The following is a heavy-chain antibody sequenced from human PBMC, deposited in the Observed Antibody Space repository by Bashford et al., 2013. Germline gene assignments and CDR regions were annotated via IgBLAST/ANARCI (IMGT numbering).Heavy chain of an antibody. V-gene: IGHV1-69*04. D-gene: IGHD6-13*01. CDR3: ARVGRGIAAAGIDY. Sequence: SVKVSCKASGGTFSSYALTWVRQAPGQGLEWMGRIIPILGIANYAQKFQGRVTITADKSTSTAYMELSSLRSEDTAVYFCARVGRGIAAAGIDYWGQGTLVTVSS. CDR1: GGTFSSYA. J-gene: IGHJ4*02. CDR2: IIPILGIA.